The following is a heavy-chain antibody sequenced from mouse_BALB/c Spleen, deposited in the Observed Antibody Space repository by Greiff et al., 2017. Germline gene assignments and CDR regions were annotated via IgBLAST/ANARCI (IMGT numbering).Heavy chain of an antibody. CDR1: GYTFTDYN. CDR3: ATRITTVVADAMDY. V-gene: IGHV1-18*01. Sequence: EVQLQQSGPELVKPGASVKIPCKASGYTFTDYNMDWVKQSHGKSLEWIGDINPNNGGTIYNQKFKGKATLTVDKSSSTAYMELRSLTSEDTAVYYCATRITTVVADAMDYGGQGTSVTVSS. D-gene: IGHD1-1*01. J-gene: IGHJ4*01. CDR2: INPNNGGT.